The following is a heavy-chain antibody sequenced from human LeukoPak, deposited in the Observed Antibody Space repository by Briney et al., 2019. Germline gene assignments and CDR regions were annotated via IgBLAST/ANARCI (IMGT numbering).Heavy chain of an antibody. Sequence: GESLKISCKGSGYSFTSYWIGWFRQMPGKGLEWMGIIYPGDSDTRYSPSFQGQVIISADKSISTAYLQWSTLKASDTAMYYCARQARGYSYGYDDYWGQGTLVTVSS. V-gene: IGHV5-51*01. CDR1: GYSFTSYW. CDR2: IYPGDSDT. CDR3: ARQARGYSYGYDDY. D-gene: IGHD5-18*01. J-gene: IGHJ4*02.